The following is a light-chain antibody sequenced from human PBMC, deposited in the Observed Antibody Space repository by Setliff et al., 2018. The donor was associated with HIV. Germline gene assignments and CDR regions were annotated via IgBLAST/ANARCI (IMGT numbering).Light chain of an antibody. CDR3: SSYTSSSTLV. V-gene: IGLV2-14*01. Sequence: SVLAQPASVSGSPGQSVTISCTGTSSDVGGYPYVSWYQQYPGKVPKLMIYEVSNRPSGVSNRFSGSKSANMASLTISGLQAEDEADYYCSSYTSSSTLVFGTGTKVTVL. CDR2: EVS. J-gene: IGLJ1*01. CDR1: SSDVGGYPY.